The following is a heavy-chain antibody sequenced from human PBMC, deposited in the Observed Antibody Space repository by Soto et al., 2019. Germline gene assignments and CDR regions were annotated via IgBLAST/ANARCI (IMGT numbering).Heavy chain of an antibody. CDR1: GFTFSSYG. CDR3: AKDKKGPFDY. Sequence: QVQLVESGGGVVQPGRSLRLSCAASGFTFSSYGMHWVRQAPGKGLEWVAVISYDGSNKYYADSVKGRFTISRDNSKSTLYLQMNSLRAEDTAVYYCAKDKKGPFDYWGQGTLVTVSS. V-gene: IGHV3-30*18. CDR2: ISYDGSNK. J-gene: IGHJ4*02.